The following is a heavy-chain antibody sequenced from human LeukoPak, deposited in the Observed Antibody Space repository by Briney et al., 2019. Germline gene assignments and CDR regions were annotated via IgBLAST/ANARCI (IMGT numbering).Heavy chain of an antibody. CDR3: AKELKHYFGSGTYYIPYYGMDV. V-gene: IGHV3-23*01. J-gene: IGHJ6*02. CDR2: LSGSGGST. CDR1: GFTFSTYA. Sequence: GGSLRLSCAASGFTFSTYAMSWVRQAPGKGLEWVSGLSGSGGSTNYADSVKGRFTISRDNSKNALYLQMLSLRAEDTAVYYCAKELKHYFGSGTYYIPYYGMDVWGQGTTVTVSS. D-gene: IGHD3-10*01.